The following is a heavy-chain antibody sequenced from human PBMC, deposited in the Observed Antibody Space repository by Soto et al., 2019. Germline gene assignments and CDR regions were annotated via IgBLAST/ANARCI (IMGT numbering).Heavy chain of an antibody. CDR1: GYNFANYW. Sequence: PGESLKISCQSSGYNFANYWVAWVRQMPGRGLEWMGIVYPGDSDTNYSPSFQGQVTISADKSVSTAYLQWSSLRASDTAMYYCAILPSGHTPNDAFDIWGQGTMVTVSS. CDR2: VYPGDSDT. CDR3: AILPSGHTPNDAFDI. J-gene: IGHJ3*02. D-gene: IGHD6-19*01. V-gene: IGHV5-51*01.